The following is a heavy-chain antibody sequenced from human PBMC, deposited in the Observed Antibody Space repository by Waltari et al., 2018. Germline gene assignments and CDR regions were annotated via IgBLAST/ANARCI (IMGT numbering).Heavy chain of an antibody. CDR3: ARDTGPAGRGIYWDTFDI. J-gene: IGHJ3*02. V-gene: IGHV4-4*07. Sequence: QVQLQESGPGLVKPSETLSLTCTVSGGSTSAYYWSWVRQPAGKGPEWIGRIDGSGATNSNPFRRSRGTMSVDKSKHQFSLTVNSVTAADTAVYYCARDTGPAGRGIYWDTFDIWGQGTTVTVSS. CDR2: IDGSGAT. CDR1: GGSTSAYY. D-gene: IGHD3-10*01.